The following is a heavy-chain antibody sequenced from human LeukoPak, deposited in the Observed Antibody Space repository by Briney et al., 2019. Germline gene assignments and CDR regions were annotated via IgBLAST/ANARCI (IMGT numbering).Heavy chain of an antibody. CDR2: ISYDGSKE. CDR1: GFTFSSYV. D-gene: IGHD3-16*01. Sequence: PAGSLRLSCAASGFTFSSYVMFWVRQAPGKGLERVAVISYDGSKEYYADSLKGRFTISRDNSKNTLYLQMNSLRAEDTALYYCAREYRSYSYGRGALDIWGQGTMVTVSS. V-gene: IGHV3-30-3*01. J-gene: IGHJ3*02. CDR3: AREYRSYSYGRGALDI.